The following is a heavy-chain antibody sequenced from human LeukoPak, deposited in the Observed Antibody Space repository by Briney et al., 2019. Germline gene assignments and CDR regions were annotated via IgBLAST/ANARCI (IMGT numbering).Heavy chain of an antibody. CDR1: GGSFSGYY. Sequence: PSETLSLTCAVYGGSFSGYYWSWIRQPPGKGLEWIGEINHSGSTNYNPSLKSRVTISVDTSKNQFSLKLSSVTAADTAVYYCARKREYSYVYADYGGQEPLVTVSS. J-gene: IGHJ4*02. CDR3: ARKREYSYVYADY. CDR2: INHSGST. V-gene: IGHV4-34*01. D-gene: IGHD5-18*01.